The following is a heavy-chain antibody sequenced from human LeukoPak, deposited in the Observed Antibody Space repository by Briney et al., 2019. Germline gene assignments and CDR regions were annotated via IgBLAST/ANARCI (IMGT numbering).Heavy chain of an antibody. CDR3: ARDSAAGGTGGDFDY. D-gene: IGHD6-13*01. CDR2: ISSSSSYI. J-gene: IGHJ4*02. V-gene: IGHV3-21*01. Sequence: PGGSLRLSCAASGFTFSSYSMNWVRQAPGKGLEWVSSISSSSSYIYYADSVKGRFTISRDNAKNSLYLQMNSLRAEDTAVYYGARDSAAGGTGGDFDYWGQGTLVTVSS. CDR1: GFTFSSYS.